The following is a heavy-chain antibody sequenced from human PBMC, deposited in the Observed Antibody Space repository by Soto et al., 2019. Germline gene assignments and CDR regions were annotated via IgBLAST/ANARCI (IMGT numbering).Heavy chain of an antibody. D-gene: IGHD3-22*01. J-gene: IGHJ4*02. CDR3: ARHKEAYYYDSSGYYYFDY. V-gene: IGHV5-51*01. Sequence: DSLTISCKGSGYSFTSYWIGLVGQMPGKGLEWMGIIYPGDSDTRYSPSFQGQVTISADKSISTAYLQWSSLKASDTAMYYCARHKEAYYYDSSGYYYFDYWGQGTLVTVSS. CDR1: GYSFTSYW. CDR2: IYPGDSDT.